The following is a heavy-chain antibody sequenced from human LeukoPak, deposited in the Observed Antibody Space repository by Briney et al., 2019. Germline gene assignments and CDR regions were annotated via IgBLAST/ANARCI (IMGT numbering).Heavy chain of an antibody. J-gene: IGHJ6*03. CDR3: ARDSVQDSYYYYMDV. D-gene: IGHD1-1*01. CDR2: ISRGSGTI. CDR1: GFTFSSYS. V-gene: IGHV3-48*01. Sequence: PGGSLSLSCGASGFTFSSYSMHWVRQAQGRGLEWVSYISRGSGTIYYADSVKGRFTISRDNAKNSLYLQMNSLRAEDTAVYYCARDSVQDSYYYYMDVWGKGTTVTVSS.